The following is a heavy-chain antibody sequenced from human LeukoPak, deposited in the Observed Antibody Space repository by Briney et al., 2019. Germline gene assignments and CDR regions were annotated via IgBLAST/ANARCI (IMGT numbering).Heavy chain of an antibody. V-gene: IGHV3-53*01. D-gene: IGHD4-23*01. CDR1: GFTVSSNY. CDR2: IYSGGST. J-gene: IGHJ4*02. CDR3: ARGRPHGNDY. Sequence: GGSLRLSCAASGFTVSSNYMSWVRQAPGKGLEWVSVIYSGGSTYYADSVKGRFSISRDNAKNTLYLQMNSLRVEDTAVYYCARGRPHGNDYWGQGTLVTVSS.